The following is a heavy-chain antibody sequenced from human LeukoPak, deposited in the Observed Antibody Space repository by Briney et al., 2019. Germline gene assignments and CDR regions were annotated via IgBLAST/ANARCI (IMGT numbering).Heavy chain of an antibody. CDR2: IYTSGST. Sequence: KASETLSLTCTVSGGSISYYWSWIRQPAGKGLERIGRIYTSGSTNYNPSLKSRVTISVDTSKNQFSLKLSSVTAADTAVYYCARLSYDSSGYLPAYYFDYWGQGTLVTVSS. V-gene: IGHV4-4*07. CDR1: GGSISYY. CDR3: ARLSYDSSGYLPAYYFDY. J-gene: IGHJ4*02. D-gene: IGHD3-22*01.